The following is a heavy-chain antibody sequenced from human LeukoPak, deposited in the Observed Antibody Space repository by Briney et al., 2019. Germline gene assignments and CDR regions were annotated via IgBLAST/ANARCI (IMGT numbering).Heavy chain of an antibody. CDR2: IGGSGGST. CDR1: GFTFSSYA. V-gene: IGHV3-23*01. CDR3: AKDYDSRWRGFDY. Sequence: SGGSLRLSCAASGFTFSSYAMSWVRQAPGKGLEWVSAIGGSGGSTYYADSVKGRFTISRDNSKNTLYLQMNSLRAEDTAVYYCAKDYDSRWRGFDYWGQGTLVTVSS. J-gene: IGHJ4*02. D-gene: IGHD3-22*01.